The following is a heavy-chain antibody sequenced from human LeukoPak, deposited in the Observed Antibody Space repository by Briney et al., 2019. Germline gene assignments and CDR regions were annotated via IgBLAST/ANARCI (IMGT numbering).Heavy chain of an antibody. V-gene: IGHV4-61*02. D-gene: IGHD1-14*01. CDR1: GGSISSGSYY. CDR3: ARDNRREGAFDI. J-gene: IGHJ3*02. Sequence: SETLSLTCTVSGGSISSGSYYWSWIRQPAGKGLEWIGRIYTSGSTNYNPSLKSRITISVDTSKNQFSLKLSSVTAADTAVYYCARDNRREGAFDIWGQGTMVTVSS. CDR2: IYTSGST.